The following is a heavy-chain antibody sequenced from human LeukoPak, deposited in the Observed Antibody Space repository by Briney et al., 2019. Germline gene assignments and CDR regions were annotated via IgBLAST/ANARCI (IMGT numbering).Heavy chain of an antibody. J-gene: IGHJ5*02. V-gene: IGHV3-23*01. CDR2: ISGSGGST. D-gene: IGHD6-19*01. CDR1: GFTFSSYA. CDR3: AKDRLGPIAVGGCEVFDP. Sequence: PGGSLRLSCAASGFTFSSYAMSWVRQAPGKGLEWVSAISGSGGSTYYADPVKGRFTISRDNSKNTLYLQMNSLRAEDTAVYYCAKDRLGPIAVGGCEVFDPWGQGTLVTVSS.